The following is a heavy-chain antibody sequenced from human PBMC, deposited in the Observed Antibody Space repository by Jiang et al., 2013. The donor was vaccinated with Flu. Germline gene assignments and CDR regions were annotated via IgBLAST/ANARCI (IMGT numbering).Heavy chain of an antibody. CDR2: IYYSGST. V-gene: IGHV4-31*03. J-gene: IGHJ3*02. Sequence: GLVKPSQTLSLTCTVSGGSISSGGYYWSWIRQHPGKGLEWIGYIYYSGSTYYNPSLKSRVTISVDTSKNQFSLKLSSVTAADTAVYYCARWTPYYGSGKDAFDIWGQGTMVTVSS. CDR1: GGSISSGGYY. CDR3: ARWTPYYGSGKDAFDI. D-gene: IGHD3-10*01.